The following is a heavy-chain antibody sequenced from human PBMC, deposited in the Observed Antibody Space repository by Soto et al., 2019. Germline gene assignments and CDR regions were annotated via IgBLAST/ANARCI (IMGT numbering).Heavy chain of an antibody. CDR2: IYYSGST. D-gene: IGHD2-15*01. CDR3: ARTLGYCSGGSCSHNWFDP. V-gene: IGHV4-59*01. J-gene: IGHJ5*02. Sequence: SETLSLTCTVSGGSISSYYWSWIRQPPGKGLEWIGYIYYSGSTNYNPSLKSRVTISVDTSKNQFSLKLSSVTAADTAVYYCARTLGYCSGGSCSHNWFDPWGQGTLVTVS. CDR1: GGSISSYY.